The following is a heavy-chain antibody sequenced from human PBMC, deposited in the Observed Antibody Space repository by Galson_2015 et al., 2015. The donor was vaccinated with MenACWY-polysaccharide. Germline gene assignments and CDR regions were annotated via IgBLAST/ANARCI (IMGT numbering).Heavy chain of an antibody. CDR3: ARDYCSRSSCYGLYG. Sequence: SLRLSCAASGFTFNSYAMHWVRQAPGKGLEWVAVISYDETNKYYADSVKGRFTISRDNSKNTLYLQMNSLRAEDAAVYYCARDYCSRSSCYGLYGWGPRSTVVVSS. J-gene: IGHJ6*02. V-gene: IGHV3-30-3*01. CDR2: ISYDETNK. D-gene: IGHD2-2*01. CDR1: GFTFNSYA.